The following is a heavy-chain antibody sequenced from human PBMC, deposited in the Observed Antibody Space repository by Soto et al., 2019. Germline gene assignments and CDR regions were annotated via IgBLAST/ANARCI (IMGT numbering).Heavy chain of an antibody. CDR3: ARPRGIAPAVWYFDL. V-gene: IGHV4-59*08. CDR2: IYYSGIT. J-gene: IGHJ2*01. D-gene: IGHD6-13*01. Sequence: QVQLQESGPGLVKPSETLSLTCTVSGGSISSHYWSWIRQPPGRGLEWIGFIYYSGITDSNPSLKXRXTLXLDTSKNQLSLRLSSVTAADTAVYYCARPRGIAPAVWYFDLWGRGTLVTVSS. CDR1: GGSISSHY.